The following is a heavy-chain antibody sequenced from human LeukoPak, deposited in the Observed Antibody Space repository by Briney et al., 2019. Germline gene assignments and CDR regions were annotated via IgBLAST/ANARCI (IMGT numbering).Heavy chain of an antibody. CDR3: AKDVQLWFGGLAFDI. Sequence: GGSLRLSCAASGFTFSSYWMSWVRQAPGKGLEWVANIKQDGSEKYYVDSVKGRFTISRDNAKNSLYLQMNSLRAEDTAVYYCAKDVQLWFGGLAFDIWGQGTMVTVSS. CDR2: IKQDGSEK. J-gene: IGHJ3*02. D-gene: IGHD5-18*01. CDR1: GFTFSSYW. V-gene: IGHV3-7*03.